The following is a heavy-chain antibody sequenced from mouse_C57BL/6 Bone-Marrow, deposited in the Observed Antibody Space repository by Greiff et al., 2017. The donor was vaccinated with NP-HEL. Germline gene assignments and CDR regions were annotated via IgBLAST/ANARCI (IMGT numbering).Heavy chain of an antibody. J-gene: IGHJ2*01. D-gene: IGHD3-3*01. V-gene: IGHV1-85*01. CDR2: IYPRDGST. CDR1: GYTFTSYD. CDR3: AREPLRAHFDY. Sequence: VKLMESGPELVKPGASVKLSCKASGYTFTSYDINWVQQRPGQGLEWIGWIYPRDGSTKYNEKFKGKATLTVDTSSSTAYMELHSLTSEDAAVYFCAREPLRAHFDYWGQGTTLTVSS.